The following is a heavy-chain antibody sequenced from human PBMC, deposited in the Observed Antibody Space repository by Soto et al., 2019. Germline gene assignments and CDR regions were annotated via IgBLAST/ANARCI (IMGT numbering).Heavy chain of an antibody. CDR1: GGSISSGGYS. Sequence: PSETLSLTCAVSGGSISSGGYSWSWIRQPPGKGLEWIGYIYHSGSPYYNPSLKSRVTISVDRSKNQFSLKLRSVTAADTAVYFCARSGGNDVYYYMDVWGQWTTVTVSS. V-gene: IGHV4-30-2*01. D-gene: IGHD1-1*01. CDR3: ARSGGNDVYYYMDV. CDR2: IYHSGSP. J-gene: IGHJ6*02.